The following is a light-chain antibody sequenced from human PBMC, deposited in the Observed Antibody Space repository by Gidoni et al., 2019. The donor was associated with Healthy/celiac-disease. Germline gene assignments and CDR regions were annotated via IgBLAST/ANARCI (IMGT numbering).Light chain of an antibody. V-gene: IGKV3-11*01. CDR1: QSVSSY. CDR3: QQRSNWPLI. Sequence: EIVLTQSPATLSLSPGERAPLSCRASQSVSSYLAWYQQKPGQAPRLLIYDASNRATGIPARFSGSGSVTDFTLTISSLEPEDFAVYYCQQRSNWPLIFGGGTKVEIK. CDR2: DAS. J-gene: IGKJ4*01.